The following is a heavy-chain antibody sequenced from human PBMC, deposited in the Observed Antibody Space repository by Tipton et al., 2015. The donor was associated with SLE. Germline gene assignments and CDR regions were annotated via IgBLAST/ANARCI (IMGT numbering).Heavy chain of an antibody. CDR3: VRDAPDHLRDF. J-gene: IGHJ4*02. Sequence: SLRLSCAASGFRLSGFWMSWVRQTPEKGLEWLANIKEDGSEMYFADSVRGRFTISRDNAKNSLYLQLNSLRGEDTAVYYCVRDAPDHLRDFWGQGTLVTVSS. V-gene: IGHV3-7*01. D-gene: IGHD1-14*01. CDR2: IKEDGSEM. CDR1: GFRLSGFW.